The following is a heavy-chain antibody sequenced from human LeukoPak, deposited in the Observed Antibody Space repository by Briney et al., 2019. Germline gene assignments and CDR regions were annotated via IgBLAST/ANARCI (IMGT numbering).Heavy chain of an antibody. V-gene: IGHV4-34*01. CDR3: ARVGIAAAGIRPRNWFDP. J-gene: IGHJ5*02. CDR2: INHSGST. Sequence: SETLSLTCAVYGGSFSGYYWSWIRQPPGKGLEWIGEINHSGSTNYNPSLKSRVTISVDTSKNQFSLKLSSVTAADTAVYYRARVGIAAAGIRPRNWFDPWGQGTLVTVSS. CDR1: GGSFSGYY. D-gene: IGHD6-13*01.